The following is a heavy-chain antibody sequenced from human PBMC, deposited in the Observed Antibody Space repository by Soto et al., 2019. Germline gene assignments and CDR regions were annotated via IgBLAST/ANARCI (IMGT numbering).Heavy chain of an antibody. Sequence: QVQLVQSGAEVRKLRSSVKVSCKSSGGIFRSNAISWVRQAPGRGLEWMGAIIPQFPTPYYAQKFQGRVTITADESASVAYMALHSLTSDDTAVYFCARDAADTPMVYWGQGTPLTVSS. CDR2: IIPQFPTP. D-gene: IGHD5-18*01. V-gene: IGHV1-69*01. CDR3: ARDAADTPMVY. J-gene: IGHJ4*02. CDR1: GGIFRSNA.